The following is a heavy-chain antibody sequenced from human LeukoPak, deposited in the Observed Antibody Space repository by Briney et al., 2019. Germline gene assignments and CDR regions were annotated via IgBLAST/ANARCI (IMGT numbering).Heavy chain of an antibody. CDR1: GGTFSSYA. D-gene: IGHD2-15*01. Sequence: SVKVSCNASGGTFSSYAISWVRQAPGQGLEWMGRIIPILGIANYAQKFQGRVTITADKSTSTAYMELSSLRSEDTAVYYCARLVGYCSGGSCFDYWGQGTLVTVSS. CDR2: IIPILGIA. V-gene: IGHV1-69*04. CDR3: ARLVGYCSGGSCFDY. J-gene: IGHJ4*02.